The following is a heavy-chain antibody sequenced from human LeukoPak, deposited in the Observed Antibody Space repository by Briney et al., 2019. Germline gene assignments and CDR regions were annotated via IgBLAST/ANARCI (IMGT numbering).Heavy chain of an antibody. Sequence: GGSLRLSCTASGFTFCDYAMTWVRQAPGKGLEWVGFIRSKAYGGTTEYAASVKGRFSISRDDSKTIAYLQMNSLKTEDTAVYYCTRDSESGDSFYYYGMDVWGQGTTVTVSS. CDR2: IRSKAYGGTT. J-gene: IGHJ6*02. D-gene: IGHD4-17*01. CDR3: TRDSESGDSFYYYGMDV. CDR1: GFTFCDYA. V-gene: IGHV3-49*04.